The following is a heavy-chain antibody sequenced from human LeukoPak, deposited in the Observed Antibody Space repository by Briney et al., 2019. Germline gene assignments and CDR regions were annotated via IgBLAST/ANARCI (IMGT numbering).Heavy chain of an antibody. J-gene: IGHJ4*02. CDR2: INTNTGNP. D-gene: IGHD3-9*01. CDR1: GYTFTSYA. V-gene: IGHV7-4-1*02. Sequence: ASVKVSCKASGYTFTSYAMSWVRQAPGQGLEWMGWINTNTGNPTYAQGFTGRFVFSLDTSVSTAYLQISSLKAEDTAVYYCARGAVDILTGYWLYWGQGTLVTVSS. CDR3: ARGAVDILTGYWLY.